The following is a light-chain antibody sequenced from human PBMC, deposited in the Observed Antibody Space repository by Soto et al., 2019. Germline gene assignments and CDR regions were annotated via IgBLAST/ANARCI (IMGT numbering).Light chain of an antibody. Sequence: EIVMTQSPATLSVSPGGSATLSCRASQHVSSNFAWYRQKPGQAPTLLIYRASLRATGIPARFSGSGSGTEFTLTISSLQSADFAVYYCQQYNNWPYTFGQGTKLEIK. CDR1: QHVSSN. V-gene: IGKV3-15*01. CDR3: QQYNNWPYT. CDR2: RAS. J-gene: IGKJ2*01.